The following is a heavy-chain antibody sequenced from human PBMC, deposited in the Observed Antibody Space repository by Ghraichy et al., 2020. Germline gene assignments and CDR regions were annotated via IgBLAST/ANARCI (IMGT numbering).Heavy chain of an antibody. D-gene: IGHD4-17*01. V-gene: IGHV4-34*01. CDR2: VSHSGNT. Sequence: SQTLSLTCAVYGGSFSKYYWSWIRQPPGKGLEWIGEVSHSGNTTYNPSLASRVTVSVDTSKNQLSLKLNSVTAADTAVYFCARWTFGDYGMTQYWGQGTLVSVSS. CDR1: GGSFSKYY. CDR3: ARWTFGDYGMTQY. J-gene: IGHJ4*02.